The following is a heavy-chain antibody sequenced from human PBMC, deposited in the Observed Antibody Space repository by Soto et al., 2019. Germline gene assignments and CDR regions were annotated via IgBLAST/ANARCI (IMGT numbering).Heavy chain of an antibody. CDR1: GFTFSSYS. V-gene: IGHV3-48*02. CDR3: ARDPRDYGGDYYYYGMDV. J-gene: IGHJ6*02. Sequence: PGGSLRLSCAASGFTFSSYSMNWVRQAPGKGLEWVSYISSSSSTIYYADSVKGRFTISRDNAKNSLYLQMNSLRDEDTAVYYCARDPRDYGGDYYYYGMDVWGQGTTVTVSS. D-gene: IGHD4-17*01. CDR2: ISSSSSTI.